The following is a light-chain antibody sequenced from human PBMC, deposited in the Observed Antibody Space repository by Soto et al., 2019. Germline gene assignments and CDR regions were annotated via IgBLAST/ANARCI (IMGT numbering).Light chain of an antibody. CDR3: QSADTSGTYWV. CDR2: KDS. Sequence: SSELTQPPSVSVSPGQTARITCSGDALPKQYAYWYQQKSGQAPVLVIYKDSERPSGIPERFSGSSSGTIVTLTISGVQAEDEADYYCQSADTSGTYWVFGGGTKVTVL. V-gene: IGLV3-25*03. J-gene: IGLJ3*02. CDR1: ALPKQY.